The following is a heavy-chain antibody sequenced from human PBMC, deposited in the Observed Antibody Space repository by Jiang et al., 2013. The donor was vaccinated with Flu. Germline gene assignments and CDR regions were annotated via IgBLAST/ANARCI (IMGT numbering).Heavy chain of an antibody. V-gene: IGHV2-70*01. CDR3: ARSAQSGSWDSPYSFGRLYYFDY. CDR1: GFSLSTSGMC. J-gene: IGHJ4*02. CDR2: IDWDDDK. Sequence: KPTQTLTLTCTFSGFSLSTSGMCVSWIRQPPGKALEWLALIDWDDDKYYSTSLKTRLTISKDTSKNQVVLTMTNMDPVDTATYYCARSAQSGSWDSPYSFGRLYYFDYVGPGNPGPPSP. D-gene: IGHD3-10*01.